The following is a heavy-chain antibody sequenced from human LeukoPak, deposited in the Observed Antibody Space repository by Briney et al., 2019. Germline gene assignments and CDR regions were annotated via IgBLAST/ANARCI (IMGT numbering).Heavy chain of an antibody. V-gene: IGHV4-59*08. CDR2: IYYSGST. D-gene: IGHD3-22*01. J-gene: IGHJ4*02. CDR3: ARHPTPSSGYYTFDY. CDR1: GGSISSYY. Sequence: SETLSLTCTVSGGSISSYYWSWIRQPPGKGLEWIGYIYYSGSTNYNPSLKSRVTISVDTSKNQFSLKLSSVTAADTAVYYCARHPTPSSGYYTFDYWGQGTLVTVSS.